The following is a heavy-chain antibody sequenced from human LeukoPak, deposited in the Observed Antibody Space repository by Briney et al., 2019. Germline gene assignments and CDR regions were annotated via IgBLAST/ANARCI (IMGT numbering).Heavy chain of an antibody. CDR2: IYYSGST. D-gene: IGHD3-22*01. CDR1: GGSISSSSYY. J-gene: IGHJ4*02. CDR3: ARHQDDSSGYYYTASFDY. Sequence: PSETLSLTCTVSGGSISSSSYYWGWIRQPPGKGLEWIGSIYYSGSTYYNPPLKSRVTISVDTSKNQFSLKLSSVTAADTAVYYCARHQDDSSGYYYTASFDYWGQGTLVTVSS. V-gene: IGHV4-39*01.